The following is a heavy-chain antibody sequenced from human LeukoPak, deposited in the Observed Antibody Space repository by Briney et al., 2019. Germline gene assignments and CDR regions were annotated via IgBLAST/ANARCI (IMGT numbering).Heavy chain of an antibody. CDR2: INPNSGGT. CDR3: ARGGRPIVVVPAAHNWFDP. CDR1: GYTFTGYY. J-gene: IGHJ5*02. V-gene: IGHV1-2*02. D-gene: IGHD2-2*01. Sequence: ASVTVSCKASGYTFTGYYIHWVRQAPGQGLAWMGWINPNSGGTKYTQEFQGRVTMTRDTSISTAYMELSRLTSDDTAVYYCARGGRPIVVVPAAHNWFDPWGQGTLVTVSS.